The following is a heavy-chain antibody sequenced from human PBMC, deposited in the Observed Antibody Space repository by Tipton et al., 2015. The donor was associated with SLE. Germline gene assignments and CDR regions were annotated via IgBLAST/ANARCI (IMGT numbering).Heavy chain of an antibody. CDR3: ARTLGAIAHTVYDAFDI. V-gene: IGHV4-38-2*01. CDR2: MYYLGST. CDR1: GTSISSGYY. D-gene: IGHD1-26*01. Sequence: TLSLTCAVSGTSISSGYYWAWIRQPPGKGLEWIGSMYYLGSTYYNPSLESRVTMSLDTSKTQFSLNLNSVTAADTAVYYCARTLGAIAHTVYDAFDIWGQGKMVTVSS. J-gene: IGHJ3*02.